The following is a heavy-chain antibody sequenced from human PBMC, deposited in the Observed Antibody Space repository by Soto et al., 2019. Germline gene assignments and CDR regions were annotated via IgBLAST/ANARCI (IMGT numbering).Heavy chain of an antibody. D-gene: IGHD2-15*01. Sequence: SQTLSLTCVISGDSVSSSSVAWNWVRQSPSRGLEWLGRTYYRSRWYSDFAVSVRGRIVINADTSKNQFSLQLNSVTPEDTAVYFCARSEEDSDYYYYGMDVWGQGTTVTVSS. J-gene: IGHJ6*02. CDR2: TYYRSRWYS. CDR3: ARSEEDSDYYYYGMDV. V-gene: IGHV6-1*01. CDR1: GDSVSSSSVA.